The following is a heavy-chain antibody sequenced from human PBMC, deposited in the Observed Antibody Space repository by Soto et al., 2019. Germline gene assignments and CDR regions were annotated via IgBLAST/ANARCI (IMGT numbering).Heavy chain of an antibody. Sequence: SETLSLTCTVSVDSFSTYYWTWIRQPPGEGLEWIGYVYYSRSGNYNPSLKSRVTISVDTSQNQFSLKLTSVTAADTAVYYCARRTRGDTAGFDYRGRGILVTVSS. CDR3: ARRTRGDTAGFDY. J-gene: IGHJ4*02. CDR1: VDSFSTYY. D-gene: IGHD4-17*01. V-gene: IGHV4-59*08. CDR2: VYYSRSG.